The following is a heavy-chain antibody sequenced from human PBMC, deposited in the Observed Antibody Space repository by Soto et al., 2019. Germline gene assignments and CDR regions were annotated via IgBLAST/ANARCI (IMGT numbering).Heavy chain of an antibody. D-gene: IGHD1-7*01. Sequence: EVQLVESGGGLVQPGGSLRLSCAASGFTVSSNYMSWVRQAPGKGLEWVSVIYSGGSTYYADSVKGRFTISRHNSKNTLYLQMNSLRAEDTAVYYCATRTHARDSRKICYYCGMDVWGQGTTVTVSS. CDR1: GFTVSSNY. J-gene: IGHJ6*02. CDR2: IYSGGST. CDR3: ATRTHARDSRKICYYCGMDV. V-gene: IGHV3-53*04.